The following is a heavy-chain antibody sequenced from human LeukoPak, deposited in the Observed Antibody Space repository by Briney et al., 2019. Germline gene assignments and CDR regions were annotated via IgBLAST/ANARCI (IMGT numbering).Heavy chain of an antibody. CDR3: ATPYDSTSYYPLTY. V-gene: IGHV3-21*04. Sequence: GGSLRLSCAASDFTFSRYSMNWFRQAPGEGLEWVSSISSSGHDIYYADSVKGRFTISRDNSKNTLYLQVKSLRAEDTAVYYCATPYDSTSYYPLTYWGQGTLVTVSS. CDR2: ISSSGHDI. CDR1: DFTFSRYS. J-gene: IGHJ4*02. D-gene: IGHD3-22*01.